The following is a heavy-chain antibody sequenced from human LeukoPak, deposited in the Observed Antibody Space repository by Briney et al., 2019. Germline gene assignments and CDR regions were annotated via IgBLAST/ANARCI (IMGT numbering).Heavy chain of an antibody. CDR2: ISAYSGNT. J-gene: IGHJ5*02. D-gene: IGHD3-22*01. Sequence: ASVTVSCKASGYTFTTYGISWVRQAPGQGREWMGWISAYSGNTNYAQKLQGRVTMTTDTSTSTAYMELRSLRSDDTAVYYCARVWVGPHYYDSSGYVNWFDPWGQGTLVTVSS. V-gene: IGHV1-18*01. CDR3: ARVWVGPHYYDSSGYVNWFDP. CDR1: GYTFTTYG.